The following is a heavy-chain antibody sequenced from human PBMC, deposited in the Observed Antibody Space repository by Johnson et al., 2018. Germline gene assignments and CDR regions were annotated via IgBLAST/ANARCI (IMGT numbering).Heavy chain of an antibody. V-gene: IGHV3-30*03. Sequence: QVQLVQAGGGVVQPGRSLRLSCAASGFTFSSYGMHWVRQAPGKGLEWVAVVSYDEKSKYYADSVKGRFTISRDNSKNTLYLKMNSLRDEDTAVYYCARREWLGAGTSAFDIWGQGTVVTISS. CDR1: GFTFSSYG. CDR2: VSYDEKSK. CDR3: ARREWLGAGTSAFDI. J-gene: IGHJ3*02. D-gene: IGHD6-19*01.